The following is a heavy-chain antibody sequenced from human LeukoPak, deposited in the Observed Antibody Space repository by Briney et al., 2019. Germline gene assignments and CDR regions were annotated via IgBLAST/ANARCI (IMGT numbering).Heavy chain of an antibody. CDR1: GYSFTSYY. J-gene: IGHJ4*02. V-gene: IGHV1-46*01. Sequence: GASVKVSCKASGYSFTSYYMRWVRQAPGPGLEWVGIINPSGGSTSYTQKFQGRVAMTRDTSTSTVYMELSSLRCEDTAVYYCSRDSGMKQQLDYFDYWGQGTLVTVSS. D-gene: IGHD6-13*01. CDR3: SRDSGMKQQLDYFDY. CDR2: INPSGGST.